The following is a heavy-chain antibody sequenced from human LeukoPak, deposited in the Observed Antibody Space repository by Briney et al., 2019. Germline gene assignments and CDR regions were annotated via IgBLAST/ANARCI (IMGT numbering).Heavy chain of an antibody. Sequence: GGSLRLSCAASGFTFSNAWMSWVRQAPGKGLEWVSSISSSSSYIYYADSVKGRFTISRDNAKNSLYLQMNSLRAEDTAVYYCARGRVGATVDYWGQGTLVTVSS. CDR1: GFTFSNAW. CDR3: ARGRVGATVDY. J-gene: IGHJ4*02. D-gene: IGHD1-26*01. CDR2: ISSSSSYI. V-gene: IGHV3-21*01.